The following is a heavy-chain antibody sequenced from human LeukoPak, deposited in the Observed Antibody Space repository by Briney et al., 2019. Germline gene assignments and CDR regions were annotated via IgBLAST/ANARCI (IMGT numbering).Heavy chain of an antibody. Sequence: GALRLSCAASGFTFSSYAMSWVRQAPGKGLEWVALFGTRHTHIFYADSVEGRFAISRDNSKNTVYLQMNSLRVEDAAVYYCAARLPLYGMDVWGQGTTVTVSS. CDR3: AARLPLYGMDV. CDR1: GFTFSSYA. V-gene: IGHV3-23*01. D-gene: IGHD2-21*02. CDR2: FGTRHTHI. J-gene: IGHJ6*02.